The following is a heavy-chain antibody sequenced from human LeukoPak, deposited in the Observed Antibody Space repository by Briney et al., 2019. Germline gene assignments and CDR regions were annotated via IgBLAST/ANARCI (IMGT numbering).Heavy chain of an antibody. CDR1: GFTFSDYY. J-gene: IGHJ4*02. D-gene: IGHD6-13*01. V-gene: IGHV3-11*01. Sequence: GGSLRLSCAASGFTFSDYYMTWIRQAPGKGLEWVSYISSSGSTIYYADSVEGRFTISRDNAKNSLYLQMNSLRVEDTAVYYCARGNRRGIAANYWGQGTLVTVSS. CDR2: ISSSGSTI. CDR3: ARGNRRGIAANY.